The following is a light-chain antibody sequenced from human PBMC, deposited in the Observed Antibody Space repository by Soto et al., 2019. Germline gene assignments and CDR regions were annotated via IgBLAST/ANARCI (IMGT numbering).Light chain of an antibody. CDR1: QSLLHSNGYNY. V-gene: IGKV2-28*01. CDR3: MQALQTRGFT. Sequence: DIVMTQSPLSLPVPPGEPASISCRSSQSLLHSNGYNYLDWYLQKPGQSPQLLIYLGSNRASGVPDRFSGSGSGTDFTLKISRVEAEDVGVYYCMQALQTRGFTFGPGTKVDIK. CDR2: LGS. J-gene: IGKJ3*01.